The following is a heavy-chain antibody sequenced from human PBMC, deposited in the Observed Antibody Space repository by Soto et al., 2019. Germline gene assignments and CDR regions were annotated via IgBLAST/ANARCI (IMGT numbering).Heavy chain of an antibody. V-gene: IGHV3-23*01. J-gene: IGHJ5*02. D-gene: IGHD3-10*01. CDR3: AKEPTMDTPRP. Sequence: GASVKVSCAASGFTFSSYAMSWGRQAPGKGLERVSAISGSGGSTYYADSVKGRFTISRDNSKNTLYLQMNSLRAEDTAVYYCAKEPTMDTPRPWGQGTLVTVSS. CDR2: ISGSGGST. CDR1: GFTFSSYA.